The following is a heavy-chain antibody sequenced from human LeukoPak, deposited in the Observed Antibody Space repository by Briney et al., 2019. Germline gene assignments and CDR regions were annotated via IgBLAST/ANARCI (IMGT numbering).Heavy chain of an antibody. CDR2: IYYSGST. J-gene: IGHJ5*01. Sequence: SETLSLTCTVSGGSISSYYWSWIRQPPGKGLEWIGYIYYSGSTNNPALKSRLTTSLDSSKNQFSLKLSSATAADTAVYYCARGHISGWWHFDSWGQGTLVTVSS. CDR3: ARGHISGWWHFDS. V-gene: IGHV4-59*01. D-gene: IGHD6-19*01. CDR1: GGSISSYY.